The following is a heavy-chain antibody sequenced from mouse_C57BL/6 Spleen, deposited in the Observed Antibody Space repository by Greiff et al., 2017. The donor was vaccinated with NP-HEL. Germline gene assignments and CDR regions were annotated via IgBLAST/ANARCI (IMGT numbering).Heavy chain of an antibody. Sequence: VQLQQSGPELVKPGDSVKISCKASGYSFTGYFMNWVMQSHGKSLEWIGRINPYNGDTFYNQKFKGKATLTVDKSSSTAHMELRSLTSEDSAVYYCARYEAGSSIFDYWGQGTTLTVSS. CDR1: GYSFTGYF. CDR3: ARYEAGSSIFDY. CDR2: INPYNGDT. V-gene: IGHV1-20*01. D-gene: IGHD1-1*01. J-gene: IGHJ2*01.